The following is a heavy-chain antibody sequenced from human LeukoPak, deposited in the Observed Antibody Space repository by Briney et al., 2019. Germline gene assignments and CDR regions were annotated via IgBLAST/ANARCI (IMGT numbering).Heavy chain of an antibody. CDR2: IYSSGST. J-gene: IGHJ4*02. CDR3: AREPKPYCSDSSCYTLTFGY. Sequence: SETLSLTCTVSGGSISRFYWSWIRQPAGKGLEWIGRIYSSGSTDYNPSLKSRVFLSIDTSKNQFSLTLISVTAADTAVYYCAREPKPYCSDSSCYTLTFGYWGQGTLVTVSS. V-gene: IGHV4-4*07. CDR1: GGSISRFY. D-gene: IGHD2-2*02.